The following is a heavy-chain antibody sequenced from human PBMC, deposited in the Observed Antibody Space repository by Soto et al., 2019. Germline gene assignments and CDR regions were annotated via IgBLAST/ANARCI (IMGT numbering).Heavy chain of an antibody. V-gene: IGHV3-48*02. CDR1: GFTFSSYS. J-gene: IGHJ4*02. D-gene: IGHD3-22*01. CDR3: ARDVFEYYDSSGSDYFDY. CDR2: ISSSSSTI. Sequence: PGGSLRLSCAASGFTFSSYSMNWVRQAPGKGLEWVSYISSSSSTIYYADSVKGRFTISRDNAKNSLYLQMNSLRDEDTAVYYCARDVFEYYDSSGSDYFDYWGQGTLVTVSS.